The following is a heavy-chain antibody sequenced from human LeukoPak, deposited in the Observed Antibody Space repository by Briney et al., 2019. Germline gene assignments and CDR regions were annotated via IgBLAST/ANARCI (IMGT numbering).Heavy chain of an antibody. CDR3: ARVALYALDV. V-gene: IGHV3-53*01. D-gene: IGHD3-16*01. CDR2: FSSGGDT. CDR1: GFIVSNFY. Sequence: PGGSLRLSCAASGFIVSNFYMAWVRQDPGKGMEWVSVFSSGGDTYYAESVKGRFTIYRDNSKNTLYLQISSLRAEDTAVYYCARVALYALDVWGQGTVVTVSS. J-gene: IGHJ3*01.